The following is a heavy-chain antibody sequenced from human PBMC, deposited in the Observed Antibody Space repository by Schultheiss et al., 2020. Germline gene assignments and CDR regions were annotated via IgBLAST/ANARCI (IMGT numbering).Heavy chain of an antibody. CDR3: ARHYCGGDCYYYYYMDV. CDR1: GFTFSSYA. D-gene: IGHD2-21*02. CDR2: IGAGGRT. Sequence: GGSLRLSCAASGFTFSSYAMSWVRQAPGKGLEWVSAIGAGGRTYYADSVKGRFTISRDNSKNTLYLQMNSLRAEDTAVYYCARHYCGGDCYYYYYMDVWGKGTTVTVSS. V-gene: IGHV3-23*01. J-gene: IGHJ6*03.